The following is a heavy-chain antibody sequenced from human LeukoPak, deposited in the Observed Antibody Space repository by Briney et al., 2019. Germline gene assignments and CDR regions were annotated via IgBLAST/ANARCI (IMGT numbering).Heavy chain of an antibody. CDR1: GYSFTNYG. V-gene: IGHV1-18*01. D-gene: IGHD3-22*01. J-gene: IGHJ4*02. CDR2: ISGYNSKP. CDR3: ARVTGYMIEDYFDY. Sequence: ASVKVSCKTSGYSFTNYGITWVRQAPGQGLEWMGWISGYNSKPFYAQNFQGRVTMTTDTSTSTVYMEVRSLRSDDTAVYYCARVTGYMIEDYFDYWGQGTLVTVSS.